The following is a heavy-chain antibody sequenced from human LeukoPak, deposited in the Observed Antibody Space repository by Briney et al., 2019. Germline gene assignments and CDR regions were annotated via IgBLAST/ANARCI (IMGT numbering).Heavy chain of an antibody. CDR1: GFTFSSYA. CDR2: ISYDGSNK. Sequence: PGRSLRLSCAASGFTFSSYAMNWVRQAPGKGLEGVAVISYDGSNKYYADSVKGRFTISRDNSKNTLYLQMNSLRAEDTAVYYCARGRVVPGSEGWFDPWGQGTLVTVSS. V-gene: IGHV3-30*04. J-gene: IGHJ5*02. D-gene: IGHD2-2*01. CDR3: ARGRVVPGSEGWFDP.